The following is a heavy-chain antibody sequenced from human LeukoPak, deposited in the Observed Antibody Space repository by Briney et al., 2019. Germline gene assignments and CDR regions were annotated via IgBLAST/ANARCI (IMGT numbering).Heavy chain of an antibody. J-gene: IGHJ6*02. CDR1: GFTFSDHS. Sequence: GGSLRLSCATSGFTFSDHSINWVRQAPGKGLEWVSYISGSSNYINYADSVKGRFTISRDNAKNSLYLQMNSLRAEDTAVYYCARDEGLYYGMDVWGQGTTVTVSS. CDR2: ISGSSNYI. V-gene: IGHV3-21*01. CDR3: ARDEGLYYGMDV.